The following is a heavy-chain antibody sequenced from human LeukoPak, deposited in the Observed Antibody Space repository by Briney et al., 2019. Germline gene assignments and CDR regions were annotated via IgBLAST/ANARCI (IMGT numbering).Heavy chain of an antibody. CDR2: ISSSSSNI. J-gene: IGHJ5*02. V-gene: IGHV3-21*01. D-gene: IGHD6-19*01. CDR1: GFTFSSYN. Sequence: KPGGSLRLSCAASGFTFSSYNMNWVRQAPGKGLEWVSSISSSSSNIYYADSVKGRFTISRDNAKNSLYLQMNSLRAEDTAVYYCAREVSGWSYNWFDPWGQGTLVTVSS. CDR3: AREVSGWSYNWFDP.